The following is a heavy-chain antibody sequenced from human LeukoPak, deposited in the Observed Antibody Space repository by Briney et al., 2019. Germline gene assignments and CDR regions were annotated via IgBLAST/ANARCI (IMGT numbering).Heavy chain of an antibody. CDR1: GFTFSSYA. J-gene: IGHJ4*02. D-gene: IGHD5-18*01. V-gene: IGHV3-23*01. Sequence: GGSLRLSCAPSGFTFSSYAMSWVRQAPGKGLEWVSAISGSGGSTYYADSVKGRFTISRDNSKNTLYLQMNSLRAEDTAVYYCAKDGEEAEDTAMVTINDYWGQGTLVTVSS. CDR2: ISGSGGST. CDR3: AKDGEEAEDTAMVTINDY.